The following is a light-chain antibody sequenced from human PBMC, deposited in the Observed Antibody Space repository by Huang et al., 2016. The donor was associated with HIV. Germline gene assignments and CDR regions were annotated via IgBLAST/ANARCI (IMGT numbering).Light chain of an antibody. CDR1: QDISNY. J-gene: IGKJ4*01. V-gene: IGKV1-33*01. CDR2: DAA. CDR3: QQYDNLPLT. Sequence: IQMTQSPSSLSASVGNRVTITCQASQDISNYLNWYQQKPGKAPKLLIYDAANLETGVPSRFSGSGSGTDVTFTISSLQPEDIATYYCQQYDNLPLTFGGGTKVEIK.